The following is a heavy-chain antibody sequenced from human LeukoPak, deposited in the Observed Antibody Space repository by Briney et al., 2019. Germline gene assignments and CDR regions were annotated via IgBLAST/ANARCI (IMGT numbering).Heavy chain of an antibody. CDR3: AKDLLTGGY. J-gene: IGHJ4*02. V-gene: IGHV3-23*01. CDR1: GFTFSSYA. Sequence: GGSLRLSCAGSGFTFSSYAMSWVRQAPGKGLEWVSSISGGGASTYYADSVRGRFTISSDNSKNTLYLQMDSLRVEDTAVYYCAKDLLTGGYWGQGTLVTVSS. D-gene: IGHD7-27*01. CDR2: ISGGGAST.